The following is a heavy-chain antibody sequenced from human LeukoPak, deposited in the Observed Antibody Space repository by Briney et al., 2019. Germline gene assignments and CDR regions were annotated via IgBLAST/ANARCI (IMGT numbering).Heavy chain of an antibody. CDR1: GGSISSYY. Sequence: PSETLSLTCTVSGGSISSYYWSWIRQAPGKGLEWIGYIYHSGSTNCNPSLKSRVSISVDTSENQFSLKLSSVTAADTAVYYCARTYPEINDRSSWYLPSYYFDYWGQGTLVTVSS. CDR3: ARTYPEINDRSSWYLPSYYFDY. V-gene: IGHV4-59*01. CDR2: IYHSGST. J-gene: IGHJ4*02. D-gene: IGHD6-13*01.